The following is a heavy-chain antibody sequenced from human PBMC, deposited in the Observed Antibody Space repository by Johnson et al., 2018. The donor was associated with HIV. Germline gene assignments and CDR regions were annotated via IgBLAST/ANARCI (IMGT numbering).Heavy chain of an antibody. Sequence: VQLVESGGGLVQPGGSLRLSCAASGFTFSCYDVHWVRQATGKGLEWVSPIGTAGDTYYPGSVKGRLTLSRDNSNNTLYLQMNILKTEDTAVYYCARDRGIGAAGDAFDIWGQGTMVTVSS. V-gene: IGHV3-13*01. CDR3: ARDRGIGAAGDAFDI. D-gene: IGHD6-13*01. CDR2: IGTAGDT. CDR1: GFTFSCYD. J-gene: IGHJ3*02.